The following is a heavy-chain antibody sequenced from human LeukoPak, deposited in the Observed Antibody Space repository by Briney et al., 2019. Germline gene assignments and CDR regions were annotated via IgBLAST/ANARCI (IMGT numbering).Heavy chain of an antibody. D-gene: IGHD6-13*01. Sequence: SETLSLTCTVSGASISSGNYYWSWIRQPAGKGLEWIGRIYISGSTNYSPSLKSRVTISVDTSKNQFSLKLSSVTAADTAVYYCARERLAAAGPGVFDYWGQGTLVTVSS. J-gene: IGHJ4*02. CDR2: IYISGST. V-gene: IGHV4-61*02. CDR1: GASISSGNYY. CDR3: ARERLAAAGPGVFDY.